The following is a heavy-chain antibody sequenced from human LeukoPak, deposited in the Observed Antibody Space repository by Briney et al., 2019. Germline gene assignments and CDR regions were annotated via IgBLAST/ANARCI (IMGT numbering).Heavy chain of an antibody. Sequence: SQTLSLTCAISGVSVSSNSAAWNWIRQSPSRGLEWLGRTYYRSKWYNDYAVSVKSRITINPDTSKNQFSLQLNSVTPGDTAVYYCARDYLGDSSSSGGFDYWGQGTLVTVSS. J-gene: IGHJ4*02. CDR1: GVSVSSNSAA. V-gene: IGHV6-1*01. CDR3: ARDYLGDSSSSGGFDY. CDR2: TYYRSKWYN. D-gene: IGHD6-6*01.